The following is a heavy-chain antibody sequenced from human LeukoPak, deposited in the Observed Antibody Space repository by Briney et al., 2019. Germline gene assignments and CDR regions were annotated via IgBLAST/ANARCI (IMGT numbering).Heavy chain of an antibody. CDR2: IYTSGRT. CDR3: AREGPGSSWYNY. V-gene: IGHV4-4*07. CDR1: GGSISSYY. D-gene: IGHD6-13*01. Sequence: SETLSLXCTVSGGSISSYYWSWIRQPAGKGLEWIGRIYTSGRTNYNPSLKSRVTMSVDTSKNQFSLKLSSVTAADTAVYYCAREGPGSSWYNYWGQGTLVTVSS. J-gene: IGHJ4*02.